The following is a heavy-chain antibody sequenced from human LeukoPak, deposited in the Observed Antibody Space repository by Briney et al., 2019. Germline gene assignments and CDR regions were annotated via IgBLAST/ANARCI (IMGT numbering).Heavy chain of an antibody. CDR3: ARGFPPPQTRYYYYYMDV. V-gene: IGHV4-39*07. CDR1: GGSISSSSYY. J-gene: IGHJ6*03. CDR2: IYYSGST. Sequence: SETLSLTCTVSGGSISSSSYYWGWIRQPPGKGLEWIGSIYYSGSTNYNPSLKSRVTISVDTSKNQFSLKLSSVTAADTAVYYCARGFPPPQTRYYYYYMDVWGKGTTVTVSS.